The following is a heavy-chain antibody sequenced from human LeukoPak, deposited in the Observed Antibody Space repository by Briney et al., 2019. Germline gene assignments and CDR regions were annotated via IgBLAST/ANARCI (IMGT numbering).Heavy chain of an antibody. V-gene: IGHV4-39*07. CDR2: IYYSGST. CDR3: ARDLENYDFWSGGAAFGI. CDR1: GGSISSSSYY. D-gene: IGHD3-3*01. Sequence: SETLSLTCTVSGGSISSSSYYWGWIRQPPGKGLEWIGSIYYSGSTYYNPSLKSRVTMSVDTSKNQFSLKLSSVTAADTAVYYCARDLENYDFWSGGAAFGIWGQGTMVTVSS. J-gene: IGHJ3*02.